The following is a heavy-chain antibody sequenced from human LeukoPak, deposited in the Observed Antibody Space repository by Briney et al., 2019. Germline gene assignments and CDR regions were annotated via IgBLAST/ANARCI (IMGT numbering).Heavy chain of an antibody. J-gene: IGHJ4*02. CDR1: GGSISSYY. D-gene: IGHD2-2*02. Sequence: NPSETLSLTCTVSGGSISSYYWSWIRQPPGKGLEWIGYIYYSGSTNYNPSLKSRVTISVDTSKNQFSLKLSSVTAADTAVYYCARVRCSSTSCYSRHLFDYWGQGTLVTVAS. CDR2: IYYSGST. V-gene: IGHV4-59*01. CDR3: ARVRCSSTSCYSRHLFDY.